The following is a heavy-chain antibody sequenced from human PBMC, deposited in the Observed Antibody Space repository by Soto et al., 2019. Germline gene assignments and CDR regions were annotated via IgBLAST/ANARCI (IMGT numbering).Heavy chain of an antibody. D-gene: IGHD3-22*01. CDR2: INPSGGST. J-gene: IGHJ4*02. Sequence: ASVKVSCKASGYTFTSYYMHWVRQAPGQGLEWMGIINPSGGSTSYAQKFQGRVTMTRDTSTSTVYMELSSLRSEDTAVYYCAREGVVVRRFDYWGQGTLVTGSS. V-gene: IGHV1-46*01. CDR1: GYTFTSYY. CDR3: AREGVVVRRFDY.